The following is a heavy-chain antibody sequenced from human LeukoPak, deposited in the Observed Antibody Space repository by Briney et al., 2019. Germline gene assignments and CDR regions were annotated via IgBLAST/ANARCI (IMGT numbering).Heavy chain of an antibody. J-gene: IGHJ3*02. D-gene: IGHD3-22*01. CDR3: AITGGPYYYDSSGYSIDPFDI. CDR2: IYYSGSA. V-gene: IGHV4-39*01. CDR1: GGSISSSSYY. Sequence: SETLSLTCTVSGGSISSSSYYWGWIRQPPGRGLEWIGSIYYSGSAYYNPSLQSRVTISVDTSKNQFSLKLSSVTAADTAVYYCAITGGPYYYDSSGYSIDPFDIWGQGTMVTVSS.